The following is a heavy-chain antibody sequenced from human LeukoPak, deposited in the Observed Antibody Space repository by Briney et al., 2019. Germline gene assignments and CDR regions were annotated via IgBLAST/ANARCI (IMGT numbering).Heavy chain of an antibody. CDR2: IIPIFGTA. CDR1: GGTFSSYA. D-gene: IGHD2-2*01. J-gene: IGHJ4*02. Sequence: ASVKVSCKASGGTFSSYAISWVRQAPGQGLEWMGGIIPIFGTANYAQKFQGRVTITTDESTSTAYMELGSLRSEDTAVYYCARSGCSSTSCYGGGTDYWGQGTLVTVSS. V-gene: IGHV1-69*05. CDR3: ARSGCSSTSCYGGGTDY.